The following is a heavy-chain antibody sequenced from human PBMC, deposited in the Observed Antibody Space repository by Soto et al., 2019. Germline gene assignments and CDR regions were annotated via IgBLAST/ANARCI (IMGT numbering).Heavy chain of an antibody. J-gene: IGHJ6*03. D-gene: IGHD3-16*01. V-gene: IGHV3-23*01. CDR2: GGSGGST. Sequence: DVQLLESGGGLVQRGGSQRLSCAASGFTFSTYGVTWVRQAPGEGLEWVSYGGSGGSTYYADSVKGRFTISRDNSKNTLYLQMNSLRAEDTAVYYCVKFRGRAYHYYYMDVWGNGTTVTVSS. CDR1: GFTFSTYG. CDR3: VKFRGRAYHYYYMDV.